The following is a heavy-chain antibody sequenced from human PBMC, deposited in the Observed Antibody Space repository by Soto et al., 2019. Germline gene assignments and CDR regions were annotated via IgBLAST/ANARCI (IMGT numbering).Heavy chain of an antibody. CDR3: ARDPPYYDFWSGPVPVDY. J-gene: IGHJ4*02. CDR1: GYTFTSYG. Sequence: ASVKVSCKASGYTFTSYGISWVRQAPGQGLEWMGWISAYNGNTNYAQKLQGRVTMTTDTSTSTAYMELRSLRSDDTAVYYCARDPPYYDFWSGPVPVDYWGQGTLVTVSS. V-gene: IGHV1-18*04. CDR2: ISAYNGNT. D-gene: IGHD3-3*01.